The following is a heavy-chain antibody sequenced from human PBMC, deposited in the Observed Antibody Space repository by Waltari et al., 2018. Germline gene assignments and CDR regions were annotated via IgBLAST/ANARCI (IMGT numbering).Heavy chain of an antibody. CDR2: IHPIGRT. V-gene: IGHV4-4*02. J-gene: IGHJ4*02. Sequence: QLQLQESGPGLVKPSGTLSLTCTVSGDSVSSPYLWNWVRQSPEKGLGWIGQIHPIGRTNYNPALGSRVTVSIDMSNNQFSLKLTSATAADTAVYYCARDRGRGLYLDSWGQGTLVTVSP. CDR1: GDSVSSPYL. D-gene: IGHD2-15*01. CDR3: ARDRGRGLYLDS.